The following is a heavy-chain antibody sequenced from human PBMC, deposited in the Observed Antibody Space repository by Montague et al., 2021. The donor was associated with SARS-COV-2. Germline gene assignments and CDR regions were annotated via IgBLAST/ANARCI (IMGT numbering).Heavy chain of an antibody. CDR1: GFIFSNYA. V-gene: IGHV3-9*01. CDR2: INWNSGSI. CDR3: AKDGLIRGVNYFDY. D-gene: IGHD3-10*01. Sequence: SLRLSCAAPGFIFSNYAMNWVRQAPGKGLEWVSGINWNSGSIGYADSVKGRFTISRDNAENSLYLRMNSLRAEDTALYYCAKDGLIRGVNYFDYWGQGTLVTVSS. J-gene: IGHJ4*02.